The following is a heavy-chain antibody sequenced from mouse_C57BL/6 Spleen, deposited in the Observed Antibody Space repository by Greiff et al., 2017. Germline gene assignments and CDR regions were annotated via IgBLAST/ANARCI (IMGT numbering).Heavy chain of an antibody. J-gene: IGHJ1*03. V-gene: IGHV1-81*01. D-gene: IGHD1-1*01. CDR1: GYTFTSYG. Sequence: QVQLQQSGAELARPGASVKLSCKASGYTFTSYGISWVKQRTGQGLEWIGEIYPRSGNTYYNEKFKGKATLTADKSSSKAYMELRSLTSEDSAVYFCARGGYYYGSSSYFDVWGTGTTVTVSS. CDR2: IYPRSGNT. CDR3: ARGGYYYGSSSYFDV.